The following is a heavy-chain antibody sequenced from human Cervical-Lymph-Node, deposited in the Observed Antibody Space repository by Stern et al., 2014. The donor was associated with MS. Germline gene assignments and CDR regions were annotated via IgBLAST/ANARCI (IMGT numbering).Heavy chain of an antibody. Sequence: EVQLVESGAEVKKPGESLKISCKGSGYSFTSYWIGWGRQMPGKGLERMGIIYPGDSDPRYSPAFQGQVTISADKSISPAYLQWGSLKASDTAMYYCARREDVTTAHFDYWGQGTLVTVSS. CDR3: ARREDVTTAHFDY. CDR2: IYPGDSDP. J-gene: IGHJ4*02. D-gene: IGHD4-11*01. CDR1: GYSFTSYW. V-gene: IGHV5-51*01.